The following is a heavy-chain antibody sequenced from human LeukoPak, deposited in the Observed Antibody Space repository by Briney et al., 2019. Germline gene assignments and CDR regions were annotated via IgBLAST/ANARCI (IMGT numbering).Heavy chain of an antibody. D-gene: IGHD3-10*01. CDR2: INPNSGGT. Sequence: ASVKVSCKASGYTFTGYYIHWVRQAPGQGLEWMGWINPNSGGTNYAQKFQGRVTMTTDTSISTAYMELSRLSSDDTAVYYCARAVGYGSGSYSPYYSYGMDVWGQGTTVTVSS. CDR1: GYTFTGYY. CDR3: ARAVGYGSGSYSPYYSYGMDV. V-gene: IGHV1-2*02. J-gene: IGHJ6*02.